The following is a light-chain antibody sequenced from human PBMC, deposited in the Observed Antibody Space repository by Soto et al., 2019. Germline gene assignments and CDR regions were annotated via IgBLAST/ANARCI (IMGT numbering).Light chain of an antibody. J-gene: IGLJ3*02. CDR1: SSDVGGYSY. CDR3: SSYTSSGTWV. CDR2: EVR. Sequence: QSALTQPASVSGSPGQSITISCTGTSSDVGGYSYVSWYQQHPGKAPKLMIYEVRNRPSGVSNRFSASKSGNTASLTISGLQAEDESDYYCSSYTSSGTWVFGVGTKVTVL. V-gene: IGLV2-14*01.